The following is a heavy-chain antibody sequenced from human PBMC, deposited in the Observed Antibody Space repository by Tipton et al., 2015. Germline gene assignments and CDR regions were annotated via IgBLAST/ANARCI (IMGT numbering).Heavy chain of an antibody. V-gene: IGHV5-51*01. D-gene: IGHD4-17*01. CDR3: ARRAYGDYLFDY. CDR1: GYRFNHFW. CDR2: IYPGDSDT. J-gene: IGHJ4*02. Sequence: VQLVQSGAEVKKPGESLKISCKASGYRFNHFWIGWVRQMPGKGLEWMGIIYPGDSDTRYSPSFQGQVTISAAKSISTAYLQWSSRKASDSAMYYCARRAYGDYLFDYWGQGTLVTVSS.